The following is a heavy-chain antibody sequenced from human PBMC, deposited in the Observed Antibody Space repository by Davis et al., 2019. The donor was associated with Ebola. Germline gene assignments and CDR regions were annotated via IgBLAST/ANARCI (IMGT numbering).Heavy chain of an antibody. D-gene: IGHD1-26*01. J-gene: IGHJ4*02. CDR1: GFTFDDYA. CDR2: INSDGSST. Sequence: HTGGSLRLSCAASGFTFDDYAMHWVRQAPGKGLVWVSRINSDGSSTSHADSVKGRFTISRDNAKNTLYLQMNSLRAEDTAVYYCARGRYSGSYYLPFWYWGQGTLVTVSS. V-gene: IGHV3-74*01. CDR3: ARGRYSGSYYLPFWY.